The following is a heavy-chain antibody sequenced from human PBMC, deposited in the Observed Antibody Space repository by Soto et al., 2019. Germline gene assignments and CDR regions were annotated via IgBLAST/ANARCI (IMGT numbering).Heavy chain of an antibody. CDR1: GFTFSNYG. CDR3: ANSPIAVAGDGY. J-gene: IGHJ4*02. D-gene: IGHD6-19*01. Sequence: GGSLRLSCAASGFTFSNYGMHWVRQAPGKGLEWVAVIWYDGSNKYYADSVKGRFTISRDNSENTLYLQMNSLRAEDTAVYYCANSPIAVAGDGYWGQGTQVTVSS. CDR2: IWYDGSNK. V-gene: IGHV3-33*06.